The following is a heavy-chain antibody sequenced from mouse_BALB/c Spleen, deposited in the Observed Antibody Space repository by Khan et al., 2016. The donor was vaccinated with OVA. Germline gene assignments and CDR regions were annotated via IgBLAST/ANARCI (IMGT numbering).Heavy chain of an antibody. J-gene: IGHJ3*01. V-gene: IGHV2-2*02. CDR3: ARNYDYDEGLVY. D-gene: IGHD2-4*01. Sequence: VQLLETGPGLVQPSQSLSITCTVSGFSLTSYGIHWVRQSPGKGLEWLGVIWSGGSTDYDAAFISRLSISKDNSKSQVFFKMNSLQGNDTAIYYGARNYDYDEGLVYWGQGTLVTVSA. CDR1: GFSLTSYG. CDR2: IWSGGST.